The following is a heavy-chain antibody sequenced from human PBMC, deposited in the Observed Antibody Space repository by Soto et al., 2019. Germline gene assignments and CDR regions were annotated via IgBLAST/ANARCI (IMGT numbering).Heavy chain of an antibody. CDR1: GFIFSGSA. J-gene: IGHJ4*02. CDR2: ILSKAGNYAT. V-gene: IGHV3-73*01. CDR3: IRGGSPYYYDY. Sequence: EVPLVESGGGLVQPGGSLKLSCAASGFIFSGSAVHWVRQASGQGLEWVGRILSKAGNYATAYPASMKGRFTIARDDSENTAFLQMNSLKTEDTAVYYCIRGGSPYYYDYWGQGTLVAVSS.